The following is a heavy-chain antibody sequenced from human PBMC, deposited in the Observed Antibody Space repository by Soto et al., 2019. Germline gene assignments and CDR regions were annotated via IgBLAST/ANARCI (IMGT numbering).Heavy chain of an antibody. D-gene: IGHD2-15*01. CDR2: INPNSGGT. CDR3: ARGSVVVAYLDY. J-gene: IGHJ4*02. CDR1: GYTFTGYY. Sequence: ASVKVSCKASGYTFTGYYMHWVRQAPGQGLEWMGWINPNSGGTNYAQKFQGWVTMTRDTSTSTVYMELSSLRSEDTAVYYCARGSVVVAYLDYWGQGTLVTVSS. V-gene: IGHV1-2*04.